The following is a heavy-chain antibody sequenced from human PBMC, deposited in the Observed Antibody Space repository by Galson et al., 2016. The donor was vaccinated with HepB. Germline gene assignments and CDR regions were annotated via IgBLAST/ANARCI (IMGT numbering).Heavy chain of an antibody. Sequence: SLRLSCAASGFTFSNYGMHWVRLAPGKGLRWVAVISYDGSNKYYADSVKGRFTISRDNSKNTLYLQMSSLRAEDTAVYYCEKDRSYYGSGRNIRLDYWGQGALVTVSS. J-gene: IGHJ4*02. D-gene: IGHD3-10*01. CDR2: ISYDGSNK. CDR1: GFTFSNYG. CDR3: EKDRSYYGSGRNIRLDY. V-gene: IGHV3-30*18.